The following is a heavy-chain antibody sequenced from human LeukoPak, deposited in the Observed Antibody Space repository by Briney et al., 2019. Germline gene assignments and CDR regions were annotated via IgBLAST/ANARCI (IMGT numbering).Heavy chain of an antibody. CDR3: AKDRLLNCRGDCYIFDY. CDR1: GFTFSNYA. J-gene: IGHJ4*02. Sequence: GGSLRLSCAASGFTFSNYAMNWVRQTPGKGLERVSCISVSGGSTFYADSVKGRFTISRDNSKNTLYLQLNGLRTEDTALYYCAKDRLLNCRGDCYIFDYWGQGTLVTVSS. V-gene: IGHV3-23*01. CDR2: ISVSGGST. D-gene: IGHD2-21*01.